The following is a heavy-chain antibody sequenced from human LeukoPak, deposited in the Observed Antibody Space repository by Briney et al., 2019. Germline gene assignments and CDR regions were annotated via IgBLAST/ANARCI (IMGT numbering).Heavy chain of an antibody. CDR2: IYYSGST. Sequence: SETLSLTCTVSGGSISSSSYYWGWIRQPPGKGLEWIGSIYYSGSTYYNPSLKSRVTISVDTSKNQFSLKLSSVTAADTAVYYCARGHPYVLRFLEWLSHSPHFDYWGQGTLVTVSS. J-gene: IGHJ4*02. D-gene: IGHD3-3*01. CDR1: GGSISSSSYY. V-gene: IGHV4-39*07. CDR3: ARGHPYVLRFLEWLSHSPHFDY.